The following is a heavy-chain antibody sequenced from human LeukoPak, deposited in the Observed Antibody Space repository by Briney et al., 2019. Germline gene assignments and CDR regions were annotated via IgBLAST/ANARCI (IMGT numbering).Heavy chain of an antibody. CDR3: ATGRVRAVAGKSSVDV. J-gene: IGHJ6*02. CDR2: INHSGST. Sequence: SETLSLTCAVYGGSFSGYYWSWIRQPPGKGLEWIGEINHSGSTNYNPSLESRVTISVDTSKNQFSPKLSSVTAADTAVYYCATGRVRAVAGKSSVDVWGQGTTVTVSS. D-gene: IGHD6-19*01. CDR1: GGSFSGYY. V-gene: IGHV4-34*01.